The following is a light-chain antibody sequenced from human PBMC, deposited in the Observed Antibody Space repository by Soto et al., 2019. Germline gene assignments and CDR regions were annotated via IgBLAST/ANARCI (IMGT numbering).Light chain of an antibody. Sequence: DIQMTQSPSSLSASVGDRVTITCRASQSIRSNLNWYQQKPGKAPQLLIYAASNLESGVPSRFSGSGSGTEFTLTISSLQPEDFATYYCQQSYSNPVTFGGGTKVEIK. CDR3: QQSYSNPVT. V-gene: IGKV1-39*01. J-gene: IGKJ4*01. CDR2: AAS. CDR1: QSIRSN.